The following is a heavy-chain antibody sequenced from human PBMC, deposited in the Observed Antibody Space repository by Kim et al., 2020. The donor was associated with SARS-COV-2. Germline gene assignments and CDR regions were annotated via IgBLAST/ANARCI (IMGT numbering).Heavy chain of an antibody. J-gene: IGHJ5*02. CDR3: AREAEGWFDP. V-gene: IGHV4-31*02. D-gene: IGHD6-25*01. Sequence: GSPYHNPSPKGRVTLSVDTYKNPFSLKLSSVTAADTAVYYGAREAEGWFDPWGQGTLVTVSS. CDR2: GSP.